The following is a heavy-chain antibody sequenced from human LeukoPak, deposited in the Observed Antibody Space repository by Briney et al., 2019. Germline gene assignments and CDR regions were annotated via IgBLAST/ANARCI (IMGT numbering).Heavy chain of an antibody. CDR1: GSRFTTYW. J-gene: IGHJ4*02. Sequence: GESLKISCKGFGSRFTTYWIGWVRQMPGKGLEWMGIIYPGDSDTRYNPSFQGQVTISADNSISTAYLQWNSLKASDTAMYYCARATWEVVSPYYFDYWGQGTLVTVSS. CDR2: IYPGDSDT. V-gene: IGHV5-51*01. CDR3: ARATWEVVSPYYFDY. D-gene: IGHD1-26*01.